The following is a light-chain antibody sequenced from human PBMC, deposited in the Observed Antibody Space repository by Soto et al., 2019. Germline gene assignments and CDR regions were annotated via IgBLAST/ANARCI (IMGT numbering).Light chain of an antibody. CDR2: DAS. J-gene: IGKJ5*01. CDR1: QTISRW. Sequence: DIQLTQTPSTLSASVGDEVTITCRASQTISRWLAWYQQKPGRAPKLLIYDASTLESGVPSRFSGSGSETEFTLTISRLQPDDFATYFCHSRAFGQGTDWRI. CDR3: HSRA. V-gene: IGKV1-5*01.